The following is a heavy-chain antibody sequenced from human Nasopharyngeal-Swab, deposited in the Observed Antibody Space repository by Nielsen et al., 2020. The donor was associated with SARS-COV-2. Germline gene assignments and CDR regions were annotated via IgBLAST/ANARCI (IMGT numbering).Heavy chain of an antibody. J-gene: IGHJ4*02. D-gene: IGHD3-10*01. CDR2: IYSGGGS. CDR3: TREDRYASGSFDH. Sequence: WIRQPLGKGLEWVSVIYSGGGSYYADSVKGRFTISRDNFKNMLYLQMNSLRAEDTAMYYCTREDRYASGSFDHWGQGTLVTVSS. V-gene: IGHV3-53*01.